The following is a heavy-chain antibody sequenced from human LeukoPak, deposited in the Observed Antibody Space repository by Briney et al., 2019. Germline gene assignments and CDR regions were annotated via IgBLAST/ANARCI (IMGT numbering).Heavy chain of an antibody. CDR1: AFTFSSSA. Sequence: GRSLRLSCAASAFTFSSSAMSWVRHAPGKGLEWVSSISGSGSGGSTYYADSVKGRFTISRDNSKNTLYLQMNSLRAEDTAVYYCAKSGSYRQFDYWGQGTLVTVSS. CDR2: ISGSGSGGST. V-gene: IGHV3-23*01. J-gene: IGHJ4*02. CDR3: AKSGSYRQFDY. D-gene: IGHD1-26*01.